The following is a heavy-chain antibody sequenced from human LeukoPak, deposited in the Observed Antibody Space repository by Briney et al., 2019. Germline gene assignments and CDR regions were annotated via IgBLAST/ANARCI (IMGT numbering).Heavy chain of an antibody. D-gene: IGHD2-15*01. CDR2: IYASGST. CDR1: GGSISSGSYS. J-gene: IGHJ6*03. V-gene: IGHV4-61*02. Sequence: SETLSLTCTVSGGSISSGSYSWNWIRQPAGKGLEWIGRIYASGSTNYNPSLKSRVTMSVDTSKNLFSLNLTSVTAADTAVYYCARDGGYCSGVTCYNHYYYMDVWGKGTTVTISS. CDR3: ARDGGYCSGVTCYNHYYYMDV.